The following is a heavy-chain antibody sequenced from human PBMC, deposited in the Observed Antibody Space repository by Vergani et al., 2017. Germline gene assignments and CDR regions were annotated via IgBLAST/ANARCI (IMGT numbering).Heavy chain of an antibody. CDR3: ARDGDGDYVGEEYYYGMDV. D-gene: IGHD4-17*01. V-gene: IGHV1-18*01. Sequence: QVQLVQSGAEVKKPGASVQVSCKASGYTFTSYGISWVRQAPGQGLEWMGGISAYNGKTKYAQKLQGRVTMTTGTSTSTASMDLRDLRSDDTAVYYCARDGDGDYVGEEYYYGMDVWGQGTTVTVSS. CDR1: GYTFTSYG. J-gene: IGHJ6*02. CDR2: ISAYNGKT.